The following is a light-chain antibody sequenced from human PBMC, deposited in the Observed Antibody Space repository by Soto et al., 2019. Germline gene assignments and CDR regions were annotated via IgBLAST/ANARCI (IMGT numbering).Light chain of an antibody. V-gene: IGKV3-20*01. CDR2: GAS. Sequence: SPGTQSLSPGERATLSCRASQSVSSIYFAWYQQKPGQAPRLLIYGASSRATGIPDRFSGSGSGTDFTLTISRLEPEDFAVYYCQQFSTSPRGTFGHGTRLEIK. J-gene: IGKJ5*01. CDR3: QQFSTSPRGT. CDR1: QSVSSIY.